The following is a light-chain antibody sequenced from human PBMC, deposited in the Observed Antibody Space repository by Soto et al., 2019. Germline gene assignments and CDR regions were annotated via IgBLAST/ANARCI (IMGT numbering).Light chain of an antibody. CDR3: QSYDSSLSGSYV. J-gene: IGLJ1*01. CDR2: GNS. V-gene: IGLV1-40*01. Sequence: QSVLTQPPSVSGAPGQRVTISCTGSSSNIGAGYDVHWYQQLPGTAPKLLIYGNSNRPSGVPDRFSGSKSGTSASLAITGLQAEDDAEYYCQSYDSSLSGSYVFGPGTKLTVL. CDR1: SSNIGAGYD.